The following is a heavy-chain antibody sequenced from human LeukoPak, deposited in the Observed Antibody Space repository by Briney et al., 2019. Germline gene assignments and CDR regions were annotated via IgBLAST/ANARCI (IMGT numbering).Heavy chain of an antibody. CDR1: GYAFTNNY. Sequence: ASVKVSCKASGYAFTNNYLHWVRQAPGQGLEWMGMIYPRDGSTSYAQNFQGRVTVTRDTSTTTVHMELRGLRSEDTAVYYCARDQEGFDYWGQGTVVTVSS. J-gene: IGHJ4*02. CDR3: ARDQEGFDY. V-gene: IGHV1-46*01. CDR2: IYPRDGST.